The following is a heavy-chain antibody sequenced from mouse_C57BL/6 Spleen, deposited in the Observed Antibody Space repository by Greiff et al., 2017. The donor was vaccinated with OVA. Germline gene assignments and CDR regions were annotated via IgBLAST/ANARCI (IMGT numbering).Heavy chain of an antibody. Sequence: QVQLKQPGAELVMPGASVKLSCKASGYTFTSYWMHWVKQRPGQGLEWIGEIDPSDSYTNYNQKFKGKSTLTVDKSSSTAYMQLSSLTSEDSAVYDCARGTTVVDPYYAMDYWGQGTSVTVSS. V-gene: IGHV1-69*01. J-gene: IGHJ4*01. CDR2: IDPSDSYT. CDR1: GYTFTSYW. CDR3: ARGTTVVDPYYAMDY. D-gene: IGHD1-1*01.